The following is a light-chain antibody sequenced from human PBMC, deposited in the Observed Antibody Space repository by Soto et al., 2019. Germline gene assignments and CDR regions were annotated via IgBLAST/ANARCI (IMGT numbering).Light chain of an antibody. J-gene: IGKJ4*01. CDR2: DAS. CDR3: QQYDNLS. CDR1: QDISNY. V-gene: IGKV1-33*01. Sequence: DIQMTQSPSSLSASVGDRVTITCQASQDISNYLNWYQQKPGKAPKLLIYDASNLETGVPSRFSGSGSGTDFTFNISSLQPEDIATYYCQQYDNLSFGGGTKVEIK.